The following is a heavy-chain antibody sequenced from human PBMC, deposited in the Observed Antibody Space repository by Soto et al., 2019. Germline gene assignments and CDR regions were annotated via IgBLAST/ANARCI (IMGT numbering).Heavy chain of an antibody. CDR1: GFIFSGYA. V-gene: IGHV3-23*01. CDR2: ISSGGVST. J-gene: IGHJ5*02. Sequence: EVQLLESGGDLVQPGGSLRLSCAASGFIFSGYAMNWVRQAPGKGLEWVSSISSGGVSTYYADSVKGRFTISRDNSENVLYLQMDSLRVDDAAVYYCAKGRNSGGSNWLDPWGQGTLVTVSS. CDR3: AKGRNSGGSNWLDP. D-gene: IGHD6-19*01.